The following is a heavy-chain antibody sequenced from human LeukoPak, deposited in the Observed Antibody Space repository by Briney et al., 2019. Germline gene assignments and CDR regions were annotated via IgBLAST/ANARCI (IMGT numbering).Heavy chain of an antibody. CDR3: VRDFNWAFDY. Sequence: SQTLSLTCAISGDSVSSKSVSWNWVRKSPSTGLEYLGRTRYRSTWNTFYSLSVQGRITINADTSRNQVSLRLNSVTPEDTALYYCVRDFNWAFDYWGQGTLVTVSS. D-gene: IGHD7-27*01. CDR2: TRYRSTWNT. J-gene: IGHJ4*02. CDR1: GDSVSSKSVS. V-gene: IGHV6-1*01.